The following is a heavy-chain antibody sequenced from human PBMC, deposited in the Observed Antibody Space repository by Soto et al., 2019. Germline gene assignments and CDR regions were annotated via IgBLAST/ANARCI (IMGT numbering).Heavy chain of an antibody. Sequence: ASVKVSCKTSGYTFSHYVINWVRQAPGQGLEWMGFSTHTGNTNYAQNFQGRVAMTTDTSTSTSYMGVRSVRHDGTAVYYCARSGEHPLDYWGQGTPVTVSS. CDR3: ARSGEHPLDY. CDR2: STHTGNT. J-gene: IGHJ4*02. CDR1: GYTFSHYV. D-gene: IGHD3-10*01. V-gene: IGHV1-18*04.